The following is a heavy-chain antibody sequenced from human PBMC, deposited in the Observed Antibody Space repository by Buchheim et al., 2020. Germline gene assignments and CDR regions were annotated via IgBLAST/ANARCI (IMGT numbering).Heavy chain of an antibody. D-gene: IGHD3-10*01. CDR3: AKFPLWMMDPEHRSDGSGNY. CDR1: GFTFSSYT. J-gene: IGHJ4*02. V-gene: IGHV3-23*01. Sequence: EVQLLESGGGLVQPGGSLRLSCAASGFTFSSYTMNWVRQAPGKGLEWVSAISGSGGITYFADSVKGRFTISRDNSKNTLYLQMNSLRAEDTAVYYCAKFPLWMMDPEHRSDGSGNYWGQGTL. CDR2: ISGSGGIT.